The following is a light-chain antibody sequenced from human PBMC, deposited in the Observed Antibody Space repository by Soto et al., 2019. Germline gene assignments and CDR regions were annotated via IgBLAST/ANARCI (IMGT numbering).Light chain of an antibody. CDR2: KAS. V-gene: IGKV1-5*03. Sequence: DIQMTQSPSTLSASVGNTVTITCRASQSINYWLAWYQQKAGKAPKLLIYKASSLETGVPSRFSGSGSGTEFTLTISSLQPDDFASYYGQQYHSYPWTFGQGTKVEIK. J-gene: IGKJ1*01. CDR1: QSINYW. CDR3: QQYHSYPWT.